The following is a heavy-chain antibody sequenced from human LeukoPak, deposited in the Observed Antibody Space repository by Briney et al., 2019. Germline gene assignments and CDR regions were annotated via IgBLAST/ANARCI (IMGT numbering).Heavy chain of an antibody. CDR1: GGSVSSGSYY. V-gene: IGHV4-61*01. CDR2: IYYSGST. Sequence: SETLSLTCTVSGGSVSSGSYYWSWIRQPPGKGLEWIGYIYYSGSTNYNPSLKSRVTISVDTSKNQFSLKLSSVTPEDTAVYYCARDPVGGSTIFDYWGQGTLVTVSS. CDR3: ARDPVGGSTIFDY. D-gene: IGHD1-26*01. J-gene: IGHJ4*02.